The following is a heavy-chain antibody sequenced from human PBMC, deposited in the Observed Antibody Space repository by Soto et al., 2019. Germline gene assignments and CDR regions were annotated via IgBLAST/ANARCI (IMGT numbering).Heavy chain of an antibody. D-gene: IGHD3-9*01. V-gene: IGHV4-34*01. CDR1: GGSFSGYY. J-gene: IGHJ4*02. CDR3: ARGQGDILTDLDY. CDR2: INHSGST. Sequence: SETLSLTCAVYGGSFSGYYWSWIRQPPGKGLEWIGEINHSGSTNYNPSLKSRVTISVDTSKNQFSLKLSSVTAADTAAYYCARGQGDILTDLDYWGQGTLVTVSS.